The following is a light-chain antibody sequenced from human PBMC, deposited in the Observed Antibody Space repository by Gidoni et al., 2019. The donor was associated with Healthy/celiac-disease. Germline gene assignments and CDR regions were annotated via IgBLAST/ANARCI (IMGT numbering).Light chain of an antibody. CDR1: SSDVGSYNL. CDR3: CSYAGSSTPYV. Sequence: QSALTQPASVSGSPGQSITIPCTRTSSDVGSYNLVSWYQQHPGKAPKLMIYEGSKRPSGVSNRFSGSKSGNTASLTISGLQAEDEADYYCCSYAGSSTPYVFGTGTKVTVL. V-gene: IGLV2-23*01. J-gene: IGLJ1*01. CDR2: EGS.